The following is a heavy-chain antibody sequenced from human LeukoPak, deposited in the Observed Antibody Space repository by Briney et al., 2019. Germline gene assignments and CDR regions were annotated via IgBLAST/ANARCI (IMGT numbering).Heavy chain of an antibody. CDR3: ARESEQWPYYYGMDV. V-gene: IGHV4-34*01. CDR2: INHSGST. D-gene: IGHD6-19*01. Sequence: PSETLSLTCAVYGGSFSGYYWSWIRQPPGKGLEWIGEINHSGSTNYNPSLKSRVTISVDTSKNQFSLKLSSVTAADTAVYYCARESEQWPYYYGMDVWGQGTTVTVSS. CDR1: GGSFSGYY. J-gene: IGHJ6*02.